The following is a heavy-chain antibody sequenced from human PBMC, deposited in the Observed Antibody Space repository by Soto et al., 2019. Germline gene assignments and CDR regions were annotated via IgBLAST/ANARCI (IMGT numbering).Heavy chain of an antibody. CDR1: GYTFTNYG. V-gene: IGHV1-18*01. CDR3: ARDWGQQWLAYGMDV. D-gene: IGHD6-19*01. CDR2: ISTYNGHT. J-gene: IGHJ6*02. Sequence: QVQLVQSGAEVKKPGASVKVSCKASGYTFTNYGISWVRQAPGQGLEWMGWISTYNGHTTSAQKLQGRVTMTTDTSTNIAYMELRSLRSDDTAVYYCARDWGQQWLAYGMDVWGQGTTVTVSS.